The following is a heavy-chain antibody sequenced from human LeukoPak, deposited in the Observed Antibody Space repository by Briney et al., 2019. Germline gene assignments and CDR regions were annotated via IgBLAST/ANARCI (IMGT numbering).Heavy chain of an antibody. CDR3: ARDRRSVDTAMIYAFDI. J-gene: IGHJ3*02. CDR1: GFTFSSYW. Sequence: PGGSLRLSCAASGFTFSSYWMSWVRQAPGQGLEWVANIKQDGSEKYYVDSVKGRFTISRDNAKNSLYLQMNSLRAEDTAVYYCARDRRSVDTAMIYAFDIWGQGTMVTVSS. CDR2: IKQDGSEK. D-gene: IGHD5-18*01. V-gene: IGHV3-7*01.